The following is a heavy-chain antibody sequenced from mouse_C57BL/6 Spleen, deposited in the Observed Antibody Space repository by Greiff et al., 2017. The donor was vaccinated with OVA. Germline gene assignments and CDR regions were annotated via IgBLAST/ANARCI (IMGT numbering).Heavy chain of an antibody. CDR1: GYAFSSSW. CDR3: ARSHYYGSSLYYYAMDY. V-gene: IGHV1-82*01. Sequence: QVQLQQSGPELVKPGASVKISCKASGYAFSSSWMNWVKQRPGKGLEWIGRIYPGDGDTNYNGKFKGKATLTADKSSSTAYMQLSSLTSEDSAVYYCARSHYYGSSLYYYAMDYWGQGTSVTVSS. J-gene: IGHJ4*01. CDR2: IYPGDGDT. D-gene: IGHD1-1*01.